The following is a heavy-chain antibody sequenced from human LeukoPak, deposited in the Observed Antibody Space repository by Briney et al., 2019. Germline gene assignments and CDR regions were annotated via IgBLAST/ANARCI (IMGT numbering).Heavy chain of an antibody. Sequence: QPGGSLRLSCAASGFTFSSYAMHWVRQAPGKGLEWVAVISYDGSNKYYADSVKCRFTISRDNSKNTLYLQMNSLRAEDTAVYYCAKNLYCGGGSCYPSALGMDVWGQGTTVTVSS. D-gene: IGHD2-15*01. CDR3: AKNLYCGGGSCYPSALGMDV. V-gene: IGHV3-30-3*01. CDR1: GFTFSSYA. J-gene: IGHJ6*02. CDR2: ISYDGSNK.